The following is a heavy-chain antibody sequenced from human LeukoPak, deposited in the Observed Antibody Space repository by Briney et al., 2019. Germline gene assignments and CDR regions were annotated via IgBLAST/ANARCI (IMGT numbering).Heavy chain of an antibody. Sequence: ASVKVSCKASGYTFTSYGISWVRQAPGQGLEWMGWISAYNGNTNYAQKLQDRVTMTTDTSTSTAYMELRSLRSDDTAVYYCARASDILTGYSSFDYWGQGTLVTVSS. CDR3: ARASDILTGYSSFDY. V-gene: IGHV1-18*04. D-gene: IGHD3-9*01. J-gene: IGHJ4*02. CDR2: ISAYNGNT. CDR1: GYTFTSYG.